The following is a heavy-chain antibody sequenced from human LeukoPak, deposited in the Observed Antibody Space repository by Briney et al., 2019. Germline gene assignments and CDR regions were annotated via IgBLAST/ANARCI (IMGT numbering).Heavy chain of an antibody. CDR3: ARGDSSLKLGDY. Sequence: ASVKVSCKASGYTFTGSYMHWVRQAPGQGLEWMAWINPNNGDTNYAQKFQGRVTMTRDTSISTAYMELSRLISDDTAVYYCARGDSSLKLGDYWGQGTLVTVSS. V-gene: IGHV1-2*02. D-gene: IGHD6-13*01. J-gene: IGHJ4*02. CDR2: INPNNGDT. CDR1: GYTFTGSY.